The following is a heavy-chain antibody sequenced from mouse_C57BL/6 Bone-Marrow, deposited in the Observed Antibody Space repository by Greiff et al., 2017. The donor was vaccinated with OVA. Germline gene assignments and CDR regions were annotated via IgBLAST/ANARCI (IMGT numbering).Heavy chain of an antibody. V-gene: IGHV5-6*01. CDR1: GFTFSSYG. Sequence: EVKVVESGGDLVKPGGSLTLSCAASGFTFSSYGMSWVRQTPDKRLEWVATISSGGSYTYYPDSVKGRFTISRDNAKNTLYLQMSSLKSEDTAMYYCARPPYYYGSSSFAYWGQGTLVTVSA. J-gene: IGHJ3*01. CDR3: ARPPYYYGSSSFAY. CDR2: ISSGGSYT. D-gene: IGHD1-1*01.